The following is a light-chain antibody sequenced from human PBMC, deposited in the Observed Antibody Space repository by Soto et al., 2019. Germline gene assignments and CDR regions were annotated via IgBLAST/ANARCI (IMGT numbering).Light chain of an antibody. Sequence: IQLTQSPSSLSAAVGDRVTITCLANQGISSALAWYQHKPGKAPKLLISHASSLESGVPSRFSGRRSGTDLTLTTSSLQNEDFANSNCTPFNTYPKFGGGT. J-gene: IGKJ4*01. CDR1: QGISSA. CDR2: HAS. CDR3: TPFNTYPK. V-gene: IGKV1-13*02.